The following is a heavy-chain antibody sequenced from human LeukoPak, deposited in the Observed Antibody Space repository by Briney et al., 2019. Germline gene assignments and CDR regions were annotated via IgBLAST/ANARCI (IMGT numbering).Heavy chain of an antibody. Sequence: PGGSLRLSCAASGFTFSNAWMSWVRQAPGKGLEWVGRIKSKTDGGTTDYAAPVKGRFTISRDDSKNTLYLQMNSLKTEDTAVYYCTTASNYHDSSGYYEPYYFDYWGQGTLVTVSS. CDR1: GFTFSNAW. CDR3: TTASNYHDSSGYYEPYYFDY. D-gene: IGHD3-22*01. CDR2: IKSKTDGGTT. J-gene: IGHJ4*02. V-gene: IGHV3-15*01.